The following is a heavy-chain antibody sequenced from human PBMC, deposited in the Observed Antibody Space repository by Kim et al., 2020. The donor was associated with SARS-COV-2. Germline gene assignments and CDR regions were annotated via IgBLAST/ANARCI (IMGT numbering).Heavy chain of an antibody. Sequence: SETLSLTFTVSGGSISSNYWSWIRQPPGKGLEWIGYISYSGSTNYNPSHKSRVPISVDTSKNQFSLKLSSVTAAATAVYYCARDPRRWLQLTNYWYFYLWGRGTLVTVSS. J-gene: IGHJ2*01. CDR3: ARDPRRWLQLTNYWYFYL. CDR1: GGSISSNY. D-gene: IGHD5-12*01. V-gene: IGHV4-59*01. CDR2: ISYSGST.